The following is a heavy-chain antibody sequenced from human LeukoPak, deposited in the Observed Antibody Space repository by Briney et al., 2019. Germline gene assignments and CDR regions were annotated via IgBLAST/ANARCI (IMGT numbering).Heavy chain of an antibody. CDR2: IIPIFGTA. Sequence: ASVKVSCKASGGTFSSYAISWVRQAPGQGLEWMGGIIPIFGTANYAQKFQGRVTITADESTSTAYMELSSLRSEDTAVYYCARDKSYYDGSAPPGTIDPWGQGTLVTVSS. J-gene: IGHJ5*02. CDR1: GGTFSSYA. CDR3: ARDKSYYDGSAPPGTIDP. D-gene: IGHD3-22*01. V-gene: IGHV1-69*13.